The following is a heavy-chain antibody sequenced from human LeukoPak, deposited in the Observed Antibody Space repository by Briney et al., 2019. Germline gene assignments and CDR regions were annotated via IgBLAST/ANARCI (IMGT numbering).Heavy chain of an antibody. Sequence: ASVNVSCKASGGTFSSYAISWVRQAPGQGLEWMGGIIPIFGTANYAQKFQGRVTITADESTSTAYMELSSLRSEDAAVYYCARTYSDTAMVIPSTLYYYYGMDVWGQGTTVTVSS. CDR3: ARTYSDTAMVIPSTLYYYYGMDV. D-gene: IGHD5-18*01. CDR1: GGTFSSYA. J-gene: IGHJ6*02. V-gene: IGHV1-69*13. CDR2: IIPIFGTA.